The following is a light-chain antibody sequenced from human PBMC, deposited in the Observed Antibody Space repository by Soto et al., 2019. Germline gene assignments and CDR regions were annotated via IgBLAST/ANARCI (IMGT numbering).Light chain of an antibody. V-gene: IGKV3-11*01. CDR3: QQRFT. CDR1: QSVSSY. CDR2: DAS. J-gene: IGKJ4*01. Sequence: EIVLTQSPATLSLSPGERATLSCRASQSVSSYLAWYQQKPGQAPRLLIYDASNRATGIPGRFSGSGSGTDFTLTISSLEPDDFAVYYCQQRFTFGGGTKVEIK.